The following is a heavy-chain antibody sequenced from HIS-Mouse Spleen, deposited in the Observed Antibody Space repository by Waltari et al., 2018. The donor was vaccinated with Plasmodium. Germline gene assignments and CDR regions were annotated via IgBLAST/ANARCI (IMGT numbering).Heavy chain of an antibody. CDR3: ARVLGYKAAAGTFVEYFQH. Sequence: QVQLVQSGAEVKKPGASVKVSCKASGYTFTGYYMHWVRQAPGQGLEGMGWINPNSGGTNYAQKFQGRVTMTRDTSSSTAYMELSRLRSDDTAVYYCARVLGYKAAAGTFVEYFQHWGQGTLVTVSS. CDR1: GYTFTGYY. J-gene: IGHJ1*01. D-gene: IGHD6-13*01. CDR2: INPNSGGT. V-gene: IGHV1-2*02.